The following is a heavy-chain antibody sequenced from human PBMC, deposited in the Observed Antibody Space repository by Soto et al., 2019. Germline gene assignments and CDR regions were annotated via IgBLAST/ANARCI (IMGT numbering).Heavy chain of an antibody. D-gene: IGHD1-1*01. CDR1: GFSLNTNGEG. CDR2: IYWNDDK. CDR3: AHRQRATTGRPRGMDV. Sequence: ESGPTLVNPTQPLTLTCPFSGFSLNTNGEGVAWIRQPPGKALEWLAVIYWNDDKRHSPSLKSRLTITKDTSKNQVVLTMTNMDPVDTATYYCAHRQRATTGRPRGMDVWGLGTTVTVSS. V-gene: IGHV2-5*01. J-gene: IGHJ6*02.